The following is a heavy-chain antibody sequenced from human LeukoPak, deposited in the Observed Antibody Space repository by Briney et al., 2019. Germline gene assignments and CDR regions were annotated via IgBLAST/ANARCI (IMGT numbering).Heavy chain of an antibody. CDR2: TYYRSKWYN. V-gene: IGHV6-1*01. J-gene: IGHJ5*02. CDR3: AGYSYGVRPS. D-gene: IGHD5-18*01. CDR1: GDSVSSNSAA. Sequence: SQTLSPTCVVSGDSVSSNSAAWNWIRQSPSRGLEWLGRTYYRSKWYNDYAVSAKSRITINPDTSKNQFSLHLNSVTPEDTAVYYCAGYSYGVRPSWGQGTLVTVSS.